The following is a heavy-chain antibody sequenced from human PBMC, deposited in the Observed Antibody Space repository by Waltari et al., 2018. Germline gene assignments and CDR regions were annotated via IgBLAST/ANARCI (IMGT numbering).Heavy chain of an antibody. CDR2: IGAGGVSK. CDR1: GFTFSSYS. V-gene: IGHV3-23*01. D-gene: IGHD2-2*01. J-gene: IGHJ6*02. CDR3: AKDRRTSAPRGMDV. Sequence: EVPLLESGGGLVQPGGSLRLSCSASGFTFSSYSMSWVRQAPGKGLEWVSGIGAGGVSKDDADTVRGRFTNDSNNSKNTLYLQMNSLRAEETAVYYCAKDRRTSAPRGMDVWGQGTTVTVSS.